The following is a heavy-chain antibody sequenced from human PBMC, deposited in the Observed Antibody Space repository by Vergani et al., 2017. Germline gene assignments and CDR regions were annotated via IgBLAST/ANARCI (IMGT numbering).Heavy chain of an antibody. J-gene: IGHJ6*02. CDR3: ARVYTVYCSSTSCPLYYGMDV. V-gene: IGHV1-2*02. CDR1: GYTFTSYY. Sequence: QVQLVQSGAEVKKPGASVKVSCKASGYTFTSYYMHWVRQAPGQGLEWMGIINPNSGGTNYAQKFQGRVTMTRDTSISTAYMELSRLRSDDTAVYYCARVYTVYCSSTSCPLYYGMDVWGQGTTVTVSS. CDR2: INPNSGGT. D-gene: IGHD2-2*01.